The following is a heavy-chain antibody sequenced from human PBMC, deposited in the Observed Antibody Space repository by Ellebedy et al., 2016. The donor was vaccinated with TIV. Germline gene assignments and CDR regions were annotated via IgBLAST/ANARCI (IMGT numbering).Heavy chain of an antibody. CDR3: AKRDHSDSTTFSPLFAS. CDR2: IRVSGSDR. V-gene: IGHV3-23*01. Sequence: PGESLRLSCTASGFTFSSYAMRWVRHAPGNGLECVSGIRVSGSDRYYAESVKGRFTISRANSKSTLYVQMNSLRVEDTAIYYCAKRDHSDSTTFSPLFASWGLGTLVIVSS. J-gene: IGHJ4*02. CDR1: GFTFSSYA. D-gene: IGHD2/OR15-2a*01.